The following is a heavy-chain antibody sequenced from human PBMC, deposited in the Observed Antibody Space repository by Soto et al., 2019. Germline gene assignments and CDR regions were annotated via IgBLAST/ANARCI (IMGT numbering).Heavy chain of an antibody. Sequence: QEQLVESGGGVVQPGRSLRLSCAASGFTFSSFGMHWVRQAPGKGLEWVAVISYNGRNKFYADSVTGRFTISRDNSNSMLYLQMNSLRSEDTAVYYCAKETQSVGGFGYWGHGSLVTVSS. CDR2: ISYNGRNK. CDR3: AKETQSVGGFGY. J-gene: IGHJ5*01. CDR1: GFTFSSFG. D-gene: IGHD1-26*01. V-gene: IGHV3-30*18.